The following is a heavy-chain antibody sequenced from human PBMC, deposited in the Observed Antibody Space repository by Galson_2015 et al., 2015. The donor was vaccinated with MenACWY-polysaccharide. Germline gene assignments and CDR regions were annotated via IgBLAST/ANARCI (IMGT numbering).Heavy chain of an antibody. CDR2: ISYDGSNK. CDR3: ARDGDSGYEDY. D-gene: IGHD5-12*01. CDR1: GFTFSSYA. J-gene: IGHJ4*02. V-gene: IGHV3-30-3*01. Sequence: SLRLSCAASGFTFSSYAMHWVRQAPGKGLEWVAVISYDGSNKYYADSVKGRFTISRDNSKNTLYLQMNSLRAEDTAVYYCARDGDSGYEDYWGQGTLVTASS.